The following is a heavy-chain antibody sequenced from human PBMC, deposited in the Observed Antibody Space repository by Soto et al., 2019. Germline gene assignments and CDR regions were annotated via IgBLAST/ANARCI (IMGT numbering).Heavy chain of an antibody. CDR3: ARKPGYSSSWYGYYFDY. D-gene: IGHD6-13*01. CDR2: IIPIFGTA. Sequence: QVQLVQSGAEVKKPGSSVKVSCKASGGTFSSYAISWVRQAPGQGLEWLGGIIPIFGTANYAQKFQGRVTITADESTSTASMELSSLRSDDTAVYYCARKPGYSSSWYGYYFDYWGQGPLVTVSS. J-gene: IGHJ4*02. CDR1: GGTFSSYA. V-gene: IGHV1-69*01.